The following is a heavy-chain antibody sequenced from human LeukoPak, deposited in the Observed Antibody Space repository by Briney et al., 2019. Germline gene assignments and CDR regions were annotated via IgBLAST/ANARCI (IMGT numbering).Heavy chain of an antibody. CDR1: GYTFTGYY. D-gene: IGHD3-10*01. CDR3: ARYSYYYGSGMYYMDV. CDR2: INPNSGGT. V-gene: IGHV1-2*02. Sequence: ASVKVSCKASGYTFTGYYMHWVRQAPGQGLEWMGWINPNSGGTNYAQKFQGRVTMTRDTSISTAYMELSSLRSEDTAVYYCARYSYYYGSGMYYMDVWGKGTTVTISS. J-gene: IGHJ6*03.